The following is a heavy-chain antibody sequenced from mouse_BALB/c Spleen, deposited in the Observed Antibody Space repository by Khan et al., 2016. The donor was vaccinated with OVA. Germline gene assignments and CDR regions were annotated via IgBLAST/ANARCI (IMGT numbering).Heavy chain of an antibody. CDR2: IWGDGST. D-gene: IGHD1-2*01. J-gene: IGHJ3*01. CDR3: DRELRLGGFAY. Sequence: VQLQQSGPGLVAPSQSLSITCTVSGFSLTGFGINWVRQPPGKGLEWLGMIWGDGSTDYNSALKSRLSISKDNSKSQVFLKMNSLQTDDTDRYYCDRELRLGGFAYWGQGTLVTVSA. V-gene: IGHV2-6-7*01. CDR1: GFSLTGFG.